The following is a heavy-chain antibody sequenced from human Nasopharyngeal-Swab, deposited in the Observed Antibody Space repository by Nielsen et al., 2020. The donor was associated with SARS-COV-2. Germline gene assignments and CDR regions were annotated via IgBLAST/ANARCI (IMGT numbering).Heavy chain of an antibody. J-gene: IGHJ2*01. V-gene: IGHV1-69*10. Sequence: SVKVSCKASRGTFSSYAISWVRQAPGQGLEWMGGIIPILGIANYAQKFQGRVTITADKSTSTAYMELSSLRSEDTAVYYCARTTTSDGWYFDLWGRGTLVTVSS. CDR1: RGTFSSYA. CDR2: IIPILGIA. D-gene: IGHD4-17*01. CDR3: ARTTTSDGWYFDL.